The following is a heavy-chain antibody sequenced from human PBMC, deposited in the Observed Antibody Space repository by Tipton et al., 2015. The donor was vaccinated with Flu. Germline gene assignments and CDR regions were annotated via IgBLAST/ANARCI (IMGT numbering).Heavy chain of an antibody. CDR1: GGSISSYY. V-gene: IGHV4-59*01. CDR2: IYYSGST. J-gene: IGHJ6*02. Sequence: TLSLTCTVSGGSISSYYWSWIRQPPGKGLEWIGYIYYSGSTNYNPSLKSRVTISVDTSKNQFSLKLSSVTAADTAVYYCARGVTMVRGSYGMDVWGQGTTVTVSS. D-gene: IGHD3-10*01. CDR3: ARGVTMVRGSYGMDV.